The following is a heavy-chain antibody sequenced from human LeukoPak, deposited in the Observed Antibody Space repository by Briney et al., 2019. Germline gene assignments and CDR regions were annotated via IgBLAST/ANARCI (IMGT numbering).Heavy chain of an antibody. V-gene: IGHV4-61*08. Sequence: SETLSLTCTVSGGSVYTSDYYWGWVRQPPGKGPEWIGDIFYTGKTNYNPSLKSRISVSIDTSKNQFSLKLSSVTAADTAVYYCTATTAMAIYYYGMDVWGQGTTVTVSS. CDR3: TATTAMAIYYYGMDV. D-gene: IGHD2-2*01. CDR1: GGSVYTSDYY. CDR2: IFYTGKT. J-gene: IGHJ6*02.